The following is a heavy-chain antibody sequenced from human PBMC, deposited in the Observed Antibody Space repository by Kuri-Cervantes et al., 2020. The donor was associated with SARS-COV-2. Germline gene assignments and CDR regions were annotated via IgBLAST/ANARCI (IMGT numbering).Heavy chain of an antibody. V-gene: IGHV1-69*13. CDR3: ARDTYDSSGYHIPTRNWYFGL. Sequence: SVKVSCKASGGTFSSYAISWVRQAPGQGLEWMGGFIPIFGTANYAQKFQGRVTITADESTSTAYMELSSLRSEDTAVYYCARDTYDSSGYHIPTRNWYFGLWGRGTLVTVSS. CDR2: FIPIFGTA. J-gene: IGHJ2*01. D-gene: IGHD3-22*01. CDR1: GGTFSSYA.